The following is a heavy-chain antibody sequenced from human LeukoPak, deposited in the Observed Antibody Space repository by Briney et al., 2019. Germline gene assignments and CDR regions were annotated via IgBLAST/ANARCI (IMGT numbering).Heavy chain of an antibody. D-gene: IGHD2-2*01. CDR3: ARAYCSSTRCSYYFDS. J-gene: IGHJ4*02. CDR2: ISSSTSYI. Sequence: GGSLRLSCAASGFTLSSYSMNWVRQAPGKGLEWVSSISSSTSYIYYADAVKGRFTISRDNAKNSLYLQMNSLRAEDTAVYYCARAYCSSTRCSYYFDSWGQGTLVTVSS. CDR1: GFTLSSYS. V-gene: IGHV3-21*01.